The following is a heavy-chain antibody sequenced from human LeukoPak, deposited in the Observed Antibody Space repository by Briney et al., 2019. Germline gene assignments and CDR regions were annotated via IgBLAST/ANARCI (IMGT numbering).Heavy chain of an antibody. Sequence: GESLKISCTGSGYTFTRDWLAWVSQMPGKVFELMGIIYPGDSHSIYSPSFQGQVTMSADKSINTAYLQWSSLKASDTAMYYCARKIWGAFDFWGQRTLVTVSS. J-gene: IGHJ4*02. V-gene: IGHV5-51*06. D-gene: IGHD1-26*01. CDR2: IYPGDSHS. CDR3: ARKIWGAFDF. CDR1: GYTFTRDW.